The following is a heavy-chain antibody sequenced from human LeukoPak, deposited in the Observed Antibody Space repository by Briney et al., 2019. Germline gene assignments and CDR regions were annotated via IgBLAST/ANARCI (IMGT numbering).Heavy chain of an antibody. J-gene: IGHJ5*02. D-gene: IGHD5-18*01. Sequence: PSETLSLTCTVSGGSISSFYWSWIRQPPGKGLEYIGYIYYSGSTNYSPSLKSRVTISVDTSKNQFSLKLSSVTAADTAVYYCARGTQLWLPTNWFDPWGQGTLVTVSS. CDR3: ARGTQLWLPTNWFDP. CDR2: IYYSGST. V-gene: IGHV4-59*01. CDR1: GGSISSFY.